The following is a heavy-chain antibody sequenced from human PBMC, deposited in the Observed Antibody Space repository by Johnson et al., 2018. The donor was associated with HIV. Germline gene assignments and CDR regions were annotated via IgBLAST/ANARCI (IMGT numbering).Heavy chain of an antibody. CDR2: IFSVGNT. D-gene: IGHD3-10*02. V-gene: IGHV3-66*02. CDR1: GITVSSNY. CDR3: ARDGRGLVTRGALDI. J-gene: IGHJ3*02. Sequence: EEQLVESGGGLVQPGGSLRLSCAASGITVSSNYMNWVRQAPGKGLEWVSLIFSVGNTYYADSVKGRFTISRDNSNNMVYLQMDSLRPEDTAVYYCARDGRGLVTRGALDIWGQGTVVTVSA.